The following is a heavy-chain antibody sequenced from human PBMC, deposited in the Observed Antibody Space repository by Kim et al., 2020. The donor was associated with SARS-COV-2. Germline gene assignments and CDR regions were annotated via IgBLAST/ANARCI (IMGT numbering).Heavy chain of an antibody. CDR3: ARAMVRGGTNNWFDP. D-gene: IGHD3-10*01. CDR1: GGSISSGGYS. Sequence: SETLSLTCAVSGGSISSGGYSWSWIRQPPGKGLEWIGYIYHSGSTYYNPSLKSRVTISVDRSKNQFSLKLSSVTAADTAVYYCARAMVRGGTNNWFDPWGQGTLVTVSS. CDR2: IYHSGST. V-gene: IGHV4-30-2*01. J-gene: IGHJ5*02.